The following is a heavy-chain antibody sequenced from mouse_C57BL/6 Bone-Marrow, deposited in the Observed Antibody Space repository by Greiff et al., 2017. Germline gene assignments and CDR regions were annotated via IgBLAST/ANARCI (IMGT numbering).Heavy chain of an antibody. V-gene: IGHV1-64*01. Sequence: QVQLKQPGAELVKPGASVKLSCTASGYTFTSYWMHWVKQRPGQGLEWIGMIHPNSGSTNYNEKFKSKATLTVDKSSSTAYMQLSSLTSEDSAVYYCARYYGSSSYWYFDVWGTGTTVTVSS. CDR2: IHPNSGST. CDR3: ARYYGSSSYWYFDV. CDR1: GYTFTSYW. D-gene: IGHD1-1*01. J-gene: IGHJ1*03.